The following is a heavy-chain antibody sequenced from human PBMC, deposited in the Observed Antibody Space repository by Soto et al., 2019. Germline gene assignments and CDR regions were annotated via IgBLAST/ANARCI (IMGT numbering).Heavy chain of an antibody. CDR3: ATPACAATWCSPSHNLDH. D-gene: IGHD2-2*01. Sequence: QVQLVQSGAEVKKPESSVKVSCKTSGGTFVRHVISWVRQAPGQGPEWMGKINPLSGIPNYAQRFQDRVTFTADTDSSTAYMELSSLGSDDTAVYYCATPACAATWCSPSHNLDHWGQGTLVTVSS. J-gene: IGHJ4*02. V-gene: IGHV1-69*09. CDR2: INPLSGIP. CDR1: GGTFVRHV.